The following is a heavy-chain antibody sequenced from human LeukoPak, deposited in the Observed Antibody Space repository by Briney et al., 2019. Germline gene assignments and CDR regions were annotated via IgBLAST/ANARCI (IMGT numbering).Heavy chain of an antibody. V-gene: IGHV5-51*01. J-gene: IGHJ4*02. D-gene: IGHD2-21*02. CDR3: ARTGIGGTANLNTLVDY. CDR2: IYPGDSDT. CDR1: GYTFTSYW. Sequence: KVSCKASGYTFTSYWIAWVRQMPGKGLEWMGIIYPGDSDTRYSPSFQGQVTISADKSISTAYLQWSSLKASDTAMYYCARTGIGGTANLNTLVDYWGQGTLVTVSS.